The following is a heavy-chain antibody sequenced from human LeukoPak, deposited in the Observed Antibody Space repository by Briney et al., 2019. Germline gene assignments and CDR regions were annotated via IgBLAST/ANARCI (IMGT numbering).Heavy chain of an antibody. D-gene: IGHD3-16*02. J-gene: IGHJ4*02. Sequence: GGSLRLSCAASGFTFINYAMTWVRQAPGKGLEWVSAISGSGGSTYYADSVKGRFTISRDNSKNTLYLQMNSMRAEDTAVYYCAKSTQLRGGIATDFDSWGQGTLVTVSS. CDR1: GFTFINYA. CDR2: ISGSGGST. CDR3: AKSTQLRGGIATDFDS. V-gene: IGHV3-23*01.